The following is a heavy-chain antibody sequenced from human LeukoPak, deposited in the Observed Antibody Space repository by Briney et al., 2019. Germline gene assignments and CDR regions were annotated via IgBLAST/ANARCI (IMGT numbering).Heavy chain of an antibody. Sequence: ETLSLTCAVYGGSFSGYYWSWLRQPPGKGLEWVSVIYSGGSTYYADSVKGRFTISRDNSKNTLYLQMNSLRAEDTAVYYCASAPPSIPSYYFDYWGQGTLVTVSS. CDR2: IYSGGST. CDR3: ASAPPSIPSYYFDY. D-gene: IGHD2-2*01. J-gene: IGHJ4*02. CDR1: GGSFSGYY. V-gene: IGHV3-66*02.